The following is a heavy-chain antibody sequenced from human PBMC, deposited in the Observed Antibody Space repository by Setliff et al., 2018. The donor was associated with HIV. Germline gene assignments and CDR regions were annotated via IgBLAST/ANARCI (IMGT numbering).Heavy chain of an antibody. CDR1: GFSINSGYY. Sequence: SETLSLTCAVSGFSINSGYYWGWIRQPPGKGLEWIGSIYQTGTTYYNPSLKSRVTISVDTSQNQFSLRLSSVTAADTAVYYCARVSQDLLGAFDIWGQGTMVTVSS. D-gene: IGHD7-27*01. V-gene: IGHV4-38-2*01. CDR3: ARVSQDLLGAFDI. J-gene: IGHJ3*02. CDR2: IYQTGTT.